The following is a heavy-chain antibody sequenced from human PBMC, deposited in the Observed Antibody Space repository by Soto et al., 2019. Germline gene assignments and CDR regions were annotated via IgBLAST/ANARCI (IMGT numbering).Heavy chain of an antibody. CDR2: IYYSGST. Sequence: SETLSLTCTVSGGSISSGGYYWSWIRQHPGKDLEWIGYIYYSGSTYYNPSLKSRVTISVDTSKNQFSLKLSSVTAADTAVYYCARSRGYSYGYGNWGQGTLVTVSS. D-gene: IGHD5-18*01. CDR3: ARSRGYSYGYGN. V-gene: IGHV4-31*03. J-gene: IGHJ4*02. CDR1: GGSISSGGYY.